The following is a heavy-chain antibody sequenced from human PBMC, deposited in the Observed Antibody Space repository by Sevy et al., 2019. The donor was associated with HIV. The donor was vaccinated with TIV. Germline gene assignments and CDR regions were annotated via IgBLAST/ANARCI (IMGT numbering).Heavy chain of an antibody. CDR3: ATGIYNSGWYAPGYFDN. Sequence: ASVKVSCAASGFTFSSYAMSWVRQAPGKGLEWVSGISGSGDTTYYADSVKDRFTISSDNSMNTMYLQMNGLRAEDAAVYYCATGIYNSGWYAPGYFDNWGQGTLVTVSS. J-gene: IGHJ4*02. V-gene: IGHV3-23*01. CDR2: ISGSGDTT. D-gene: IGHD6-19*01. CDR1: GFTFSSYA.